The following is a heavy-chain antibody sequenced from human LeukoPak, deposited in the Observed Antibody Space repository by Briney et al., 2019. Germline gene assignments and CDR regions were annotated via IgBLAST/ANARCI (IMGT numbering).Heavy chain of an antibody. CDR1: GFTVSSNY. CDR2: IYSGSST. D-gene: IGHD6-19*01. Sequence: GGSLRLSCAASGFTVSSNYMSWVRQAPGKGLEWVSIIYSGSSTYYADSVRGRFTISRDRSKNTVYLQMTSLRVEDTAMYYCARAYSSGWYWGSWGQGTLVTVSS. V-gene: IGHV3-53*01. J-gene: IGHJ5*02. CDR3: ARAYSSGWYWGS.